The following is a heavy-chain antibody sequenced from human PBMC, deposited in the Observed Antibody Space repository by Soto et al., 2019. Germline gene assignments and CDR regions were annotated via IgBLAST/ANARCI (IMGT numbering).Heavy chain of an antibody. J-gene: IGHJ4*02. V-gene: IGHV3-53*01. CDR3: ARGFPSMAYYGEYYFDK. CDR2: IYSGGST. CDR1: GFTVSSNY. D-gene: IGHD3-10*01. Sequence: QAGRSLRLACAAFGFTVSSNYMTWVRQAPGKGLEWGSVIYSGGSTYYADSVKGRFTISRDNSRNTLYLHMNSLRAEDTAVYYCARGFPSMAYYGEYYFDKWGQGTLVTVSS.